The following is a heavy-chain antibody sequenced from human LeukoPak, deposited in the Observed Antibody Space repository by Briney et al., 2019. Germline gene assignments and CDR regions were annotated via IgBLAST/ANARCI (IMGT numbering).Heavy chain of an antibody. J-gene: IGHJ3*02. V-gene: IGHV3-23*01. D-gene: IGHD3-16*01. CDR2: TSSSDAGT. CDR3: ARDLNMITFGPWAFDI. CDR1: GFTLSTYA. Sequence: GGSLRLSCAASGFTLSTYAMSWVRQTPGKGLEWVAATSSSDAGTYHADSVRGRFTISRDNSKNTLYLQMNSLRAEDAAVYYCARDLNMITFGPWAFDIWGQGTMVTVSS.